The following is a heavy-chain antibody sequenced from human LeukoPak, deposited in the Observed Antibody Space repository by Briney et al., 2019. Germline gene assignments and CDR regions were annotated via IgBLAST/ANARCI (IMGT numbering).Heavy chain of an antibody. D-gene: IGHD6-13*01. CDR1: GGSISSGGYS. J-gene: IGHJ6*02. CDR2: IYHSGST. Sequence: TSSQTLSLTCAVSGGSISSGGYSWSWIRQPPGKGLEWIGYIYHSGSTYYNPSLKSRVTISVGRSKNQFSLKLISVNAADTAVYYCARKAAAGADYYYYYGMDVWGQGTTVTVSS. V-gene: IGHV4-30-2*01. CDR3: ARKAAAGADYYYYYGMDV.